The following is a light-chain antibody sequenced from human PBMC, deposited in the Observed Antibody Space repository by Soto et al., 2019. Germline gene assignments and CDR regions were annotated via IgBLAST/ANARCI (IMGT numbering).Light chain of an antibody. CDR1: SSNIGSNY. V-gene: IGLV1-47*02. CDR2: NNN. CDR3: AAWDDSLSGV. Sequence: QSALTQPPSASGAPGQRVTISCSGSSSNIGSNYVYWYQQFPGRAPKLLMYNNNQRPSGVPDRFSGSKSGTSASLAISGLRSEDEADYYCAAWDDSLSGVFGGGTKVTVL. J-gene: IGLJ3*02.